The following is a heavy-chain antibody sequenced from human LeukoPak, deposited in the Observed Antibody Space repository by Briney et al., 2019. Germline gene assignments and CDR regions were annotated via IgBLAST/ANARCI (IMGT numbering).Heavy chain of an antibody. Sequence: SETLSLTCAVYGGSFSGYYWSWIRQPPGKGLEWIGEINHSGSTNYNPSLKSQVTISVGTSKNQFSLKLSSVTAADTAVYYCARGIRFFDYWGQGTLVTVSS. D-gene: IGHD3-3*01. V-gene: IGHV4-34*01. J-gene: IGHJ4*02. CDR2: INHSGST. CDR1: GGSFSGYY. CDR3: ARGIRFFDY.